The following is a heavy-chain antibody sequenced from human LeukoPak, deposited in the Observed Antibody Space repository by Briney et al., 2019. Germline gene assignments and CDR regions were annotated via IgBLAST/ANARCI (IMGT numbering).Heavy chain of an antibody. CDR1: GYTFTSYG. CDR2: ISAYNGNT. D-gene: IGHD3-22*01. Sequence: GASVKVSCKASGYTFTSYGISWVRQAPGQGLEWVGWISAYNGNTNYAQKLQGRVTMTTDTSTSTAYMELRSLRSDDTAVYYCARDSNDYYDSSGYYDWGQGTLVTVSS. V-gene: IGHV1-18*01. CDR3: ARDSNDYYDSSGYYD. J-gene: IGHJ4*02.